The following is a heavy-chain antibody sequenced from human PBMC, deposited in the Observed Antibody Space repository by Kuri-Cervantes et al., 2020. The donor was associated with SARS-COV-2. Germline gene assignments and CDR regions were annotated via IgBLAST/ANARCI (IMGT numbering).Heavy chain of an antibody. CDR3: ATSTYYYYGMDV. CDR2: IYHSGST. Sequence: LRLSCAVSGGSISSGGYSWSWIRQPPGKGLEWIGYIYHSGSTYYNPSLKSRVTISVDRSKNQFSLKLSSVTAADTAVYYCATSTYYYYGMDVWGQGTTVTVSS. CDR1: GGSISSGGYS. D-gene: IGHD2-2*01. V-gene: IGHV4-30-2*01. J-gene: IGHJ6*02.